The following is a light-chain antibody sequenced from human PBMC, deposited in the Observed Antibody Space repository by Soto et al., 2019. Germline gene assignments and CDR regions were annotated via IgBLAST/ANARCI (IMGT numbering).Light chain of an antibody. CDR1: QSVFSN. V-gene: IGKV3-15*01. J-gene: IGKJ1*01. Sequence: EIVMTQSPATLSVSPGERATLSCRASQSVFSNLAWYQQKPGQPPRLLIFGASTRATNIPARFSGSGSGTEFTLTISSLQSEDFAVYYCQQYNNWPPWTFGQGTKVEIK. CDR2: GAS. CDR3: QQYNNWPPWT.